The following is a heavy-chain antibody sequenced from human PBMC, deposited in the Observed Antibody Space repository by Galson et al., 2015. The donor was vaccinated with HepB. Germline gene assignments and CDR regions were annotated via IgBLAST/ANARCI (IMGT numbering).Heavy chain of an antibody. V-gene: IGHV3-49*03. CDR1: GFNFDAYS. CDR2: IRSKTYGGST. Sequence: SLRLSCAASGFNFDAYSMSWFRQAPGKGPEWVGSIRSKTYGGSTDYAAPVKGRFSISRDDSKSIVYLQMNSLKTEDTALYYCTRSYCSTTSCYRLDYWGQGTRVTVSS. J-gene: IGHJ4*02. D-gene: IGHD2-2*02. CDR3: TRSYCSTTSCYRLDY.